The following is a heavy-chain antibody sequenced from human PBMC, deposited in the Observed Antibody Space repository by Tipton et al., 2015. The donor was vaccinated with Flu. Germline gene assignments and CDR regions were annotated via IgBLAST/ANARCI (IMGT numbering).Heavy chain of an antibody. Sequence: EVQLVQSGAEVKKSGESLKISCKGSGYSFSSYWIGWVRQMPGKGLEWMGIIYPGDSDTRYSPSFQGQVIISADESISTAYLQWSSLKASDTALYYCARHLGRSSGNSPMGYWGQGTLVTVSS. CDR1: GYSFSSYW. J-gene: IGHJ4*02. D-gene: IGHD3-10*01. V-gene: IGHV5-51*01. CDR3: ARHLGRSSGNSPMGY. CDR2: IYPGDSDT.